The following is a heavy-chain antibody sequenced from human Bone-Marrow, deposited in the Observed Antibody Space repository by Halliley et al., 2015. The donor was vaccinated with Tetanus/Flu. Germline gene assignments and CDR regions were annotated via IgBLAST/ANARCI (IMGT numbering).Heavy chain of an antibody. CDR3: ARAGLYCGDYGYGAFDI. Sequence: INSGGRPYDADPLKGRFTIPRDNSKITLYLQMNSLRAEDTAVYYCARAGLYCGDYGYGAFDIWGQGTMVTVSS. J-gene: IGHJ3*02. V-gene: IGHV3-66*01. D-gene: IGHD3-16*01. CDR2: INSGGRP.